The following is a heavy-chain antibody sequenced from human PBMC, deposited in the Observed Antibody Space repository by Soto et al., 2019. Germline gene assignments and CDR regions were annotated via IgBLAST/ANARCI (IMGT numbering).Heavy chain of an antibody. J-gene: IGHJ6*03. CDR3: TIGRTYYYYMDV. CDR2: IKSKTDGGTT. V-gene: IGHV3-15*07. CDR1: GFTFSNAW. Sequence: GGSLRLSCAASGFTFSNAWMNWVRQAPGKGLEWVGRIKSKTDGGTTDYAAPVKGRFTISRDDSKNTLYLQMNSLKTEDTAVYYCTIGRTYYYYMDVWGKGTTVTVSS.